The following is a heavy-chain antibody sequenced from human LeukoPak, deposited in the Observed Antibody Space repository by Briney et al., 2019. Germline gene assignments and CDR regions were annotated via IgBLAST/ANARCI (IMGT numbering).Heavy chain of an antibody. D-gene: IGHD3-16*02. Sequence: PGGSLRLSCAASGFTSSNAWMSWVRQAPGEGLEWVGRIKSKTEGGTTDHAAPVKGRFTISRDDSKNTLYLQMNSLITEDTAVYYCHVWGTYRYQDYWGQGTLVTVSS. V-gene: IGHV3-15*01. CDR3: HVWGTYRYQDY. CDR1: GFTSSNAW. CDR2: IKSKTEGGTT. J-gene: IGHJ4*02.